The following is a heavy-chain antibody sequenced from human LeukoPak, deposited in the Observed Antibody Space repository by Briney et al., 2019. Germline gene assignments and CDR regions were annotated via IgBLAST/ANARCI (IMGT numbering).Heavy chain of an antibody. CDR2: IYTSGST. V-gene: IGHV4-61*02. Sequence: SETLSLTCTVSGGSISSGSYYWSWIRQPAGKGLEWIGRIYTSGSTNYNPSLKSRVTISVDTSKNQFSLKLSSVTAADTAVYYCAGNGRNYYYYMDVWGKGTTVTVSS. CDR1: GGSISSGSYY. D-gene: IGHD2-15*01. CDR3: AGNGRNYYYYMDV. J-gene: IGHJ6*03.